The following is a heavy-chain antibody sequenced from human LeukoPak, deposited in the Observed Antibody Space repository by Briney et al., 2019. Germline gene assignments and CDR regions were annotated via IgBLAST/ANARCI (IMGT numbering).Heavy chain of an antibody. CDR3: AKADCRVTTCYVLDY. Sequence: GGSLRLSCSGSGFTFDDYAMYWVRQAPGKGLEWVSSISGNSDTVAYADSVKGRFTISRDNAKNSLYLQMNSLRAEDTALYYCAKADCRVTTCYVLDYWGQGTLVTVSS. CDR2: ISGNSDTV. J-gene: IGHJ4*02. D-gene: IGHD2-2*01. V-gene: IGHV3-9*01. CDR1: GFTFDDYA.